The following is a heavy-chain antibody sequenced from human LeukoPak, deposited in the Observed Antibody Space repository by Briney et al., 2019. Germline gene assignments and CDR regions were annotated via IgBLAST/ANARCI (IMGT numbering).Heavy chain of an antibody. J-gene: IGHJ4*02. D-gene: IGHD5-18*01. CDR3: ARAPRDTNSWYYFDY. CDR2: IYYSGDT. Sequence: SETLSLTCTVSGGSISSGDYYWSWIRQHPGKGLEWIGYIYYSGDTYYNPSLKSRVTISVDTSKNQFPLKLSSVTAADTAVYYCARAPRDTNSWYYFDYWGQGTLVSVSS. CDR1: GGSISSGDYY. V-gene: IGHV4-31*02.